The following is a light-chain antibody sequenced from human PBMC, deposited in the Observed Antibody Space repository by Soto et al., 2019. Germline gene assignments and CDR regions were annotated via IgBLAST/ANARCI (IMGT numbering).Light chain of an antibody. V-gene: IGKV1-9*01. Sequence: QLTQSPSSLSASVGDRVTITCRASQGISRYLAWYQQKPGKVPKLLISEASTLESGVPSRFSGGGFGTDFTLTISSLQPEDFAIYYYQQIYRYPLTFGGGTKVEIK. CDR3: QQIYRYPLT. J-gene: IGKJ4*01. CDR1: QGISRY. CDR2: EAS.